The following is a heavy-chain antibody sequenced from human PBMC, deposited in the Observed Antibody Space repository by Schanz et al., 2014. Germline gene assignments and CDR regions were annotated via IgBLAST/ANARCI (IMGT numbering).Heavy chain of an antibody. V-gene: IGHV1-69*01. D-gene: IGHD3-10*01. CDR3: ARQFGDLSELDN. Sequence: QVQLVQSGAEVKKPGASVKVSCKASGYTFTSYDINWVRQATGQGLEWMGGTQSYAQRFQGRVTITADESTSTSYMELSSLRSEDTAVYYCARQFGDLSELDNWGQGTLVIVSS. CDR2: GTQ. CDR1: GYTFTSYD. J-gene: IGHJ4*02.